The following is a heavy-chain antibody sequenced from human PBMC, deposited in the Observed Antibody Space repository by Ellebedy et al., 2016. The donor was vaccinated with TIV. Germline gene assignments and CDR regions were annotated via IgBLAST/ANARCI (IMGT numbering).Heavy chain of an antibody. CDR1: GFTFSSYG. CDR3: ARDRHVDRGDCLDY. V-gene: IGHV3-33*01. CDR2: IWYDGSNK. J-gene: IGHJ4*02. D-gene: IGHD2-21*02. Sequence: GESLKISCAASGFTFSSYGMHWVRQAPGKGLEWVAVIWYDGSNKYYADSVKGRFTISRDNSKNTLSLQMNNLGAEDTAVYYCARDRHVDRGDCLDYWGQGTLVTVSS.